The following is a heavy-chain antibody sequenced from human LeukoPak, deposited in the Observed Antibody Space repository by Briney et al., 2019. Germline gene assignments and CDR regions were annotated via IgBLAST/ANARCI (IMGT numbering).Heavy chain of an antibody. D-gene: IGHD3-9*01. CDR1: GFTFSNYW. Sequence: GSLSLSCAVSGFTFSNYWFSWVRQAPGKGLEWVAKINQDESHKYSVDSVKGRFTISRDNARNSVYLQMNGLRAEDTAVYYCARFRYFGSDFEVFDSWGQGTLVTVSS. CDR3: ARFRYFGSDFEVFDS. J-gene: IGHJ4*02. CDR2: INQDESHK. V-gene: IGHV3-7*01.